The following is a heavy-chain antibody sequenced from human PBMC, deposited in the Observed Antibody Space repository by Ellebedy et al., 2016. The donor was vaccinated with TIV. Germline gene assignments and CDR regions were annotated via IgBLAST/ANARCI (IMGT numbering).Heavy chain of an antibody. D-gene: IGHD1-26*01. CDR3: ARVELYNGNPRWDS. CDR1: GFAFSSYA. CDR2: ISYDGRDK. J-gene: IGHJ4*02. Sequence: GESLKISCAASGFAFSSYAMHWVRQAPGKGLEWVGVISYDGRDKYYANSVKGRFTISRDNSKNTLQLQMNSLRTEDTAVYYCARVELYNGNPRWDSWGQGTLVTVSS. V-gene: IGHV3-30*04.